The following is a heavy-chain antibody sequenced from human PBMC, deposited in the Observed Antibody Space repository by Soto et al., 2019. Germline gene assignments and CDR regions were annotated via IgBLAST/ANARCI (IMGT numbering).Heavy chain of an antibody. D-gene: IGHD3-16*01. V-gene: IGHV1-69*12. CDR2: IIPIFGTA. Sequence: QVQLVQSGAEVKKPGSSVKVSCKASGGTFSSYALSWVRQAPGQGLEWMGGIIPIFGTANYAQKFQGRVTLTADGSTSTDYMELSSLTSEDTAVYYCARVHGGGSYYYYGMDVWGQGTTVTVSS. CDR1: GGTFSSYA. J-gene: IGHJ6*02. CDR3: ARVHGGGSYYYYGMDV.